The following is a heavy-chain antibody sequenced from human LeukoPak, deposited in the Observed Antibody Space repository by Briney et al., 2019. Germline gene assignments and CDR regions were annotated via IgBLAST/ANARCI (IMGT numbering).Heavy chain of an antibody. CDR1: GGSISSGDYY. CDR2: IYDSGST. D-gene: IGHD2-15*01. Sequence: SETLSLTCTVSGGSISSGDYYWSWSRQPPGKGLEWIGHIYDSGSTSYNPSLKRRLTISLATSKHQFSWKLSSVTSADTAVYYCARERYCSGGPCSSDNWFDPWGQGTLVTVSS. CDR3: ARERYCSGGPCSSDNWFDP. V-gene: IGHV4-30-4*01. J-gene: IGHJ5*02.